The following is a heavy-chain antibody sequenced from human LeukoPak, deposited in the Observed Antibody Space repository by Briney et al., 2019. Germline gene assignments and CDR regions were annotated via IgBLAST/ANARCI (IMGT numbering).Heavy chain of an antibody. CDR1: GFTFSSYW. J-gene: IGHJ4*02. CDR2: INSDGSST. D-gene: IGHD5-18*01. Sequence: GGSLRLSCAASGFTFSSYWMHWVRQVPGKGLVWVSRINSDGSSTGYGDSAKGRFTISRDNAKNTLYLQMNSLRAEDTAVYYCAREGNSPFDYWGQGTLVTVSS. CDR3: AREGNSPFDY. V-gene: IGHV3-74*01.